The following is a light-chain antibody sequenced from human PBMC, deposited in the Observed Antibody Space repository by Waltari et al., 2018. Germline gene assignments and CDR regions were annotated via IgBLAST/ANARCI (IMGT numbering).Light chain of an antibody. V-gene: IGKV1-9*01. Sequence: DIQLTQSPSFLSSSVGDRVTISCRASQGISTYLAWFQQKPGKAPRRLIYAAAILQGGVPSRFSGSGSGTDFTLTISSLQAEDVAVYYCQQYYSTPFTFGPGTKVDIK. CDR1: QGISTY. CDR3: QQYYSTPFT. J-gene: IGKJ3*01. CDR2: AAA.